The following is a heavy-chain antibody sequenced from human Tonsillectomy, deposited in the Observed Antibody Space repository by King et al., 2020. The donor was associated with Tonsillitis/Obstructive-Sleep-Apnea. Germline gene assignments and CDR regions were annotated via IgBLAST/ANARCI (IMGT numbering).Heavy chain of an antibody. V-gene: IGHV3-30*18. CDR1: GFTFNKYG. D-gene: IGHD1-26*01. CDR3: AKWSGTYYGPGAFHI. CDR2: ISYDGSDK. Sequence: VQLVESGGGVVQPGRSLRLSCAASGFTFNKYGMNWVRQAPGKGLEWVSLISYDGSDKDYADSVAGRFTISRDNSKNMVYLEMSSLRPEDTAVYYCAKWSGTYYGPGAFHIWGQGTRVTVS. J-gene: IGHJ3*02.